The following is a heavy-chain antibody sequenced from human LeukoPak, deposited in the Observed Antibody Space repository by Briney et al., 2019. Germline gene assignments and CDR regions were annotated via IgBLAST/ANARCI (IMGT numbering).Heavy chain of an antibody. Sequence: GGSLRLSCVASGFTFSSHSMNWVRQAPGKGLEWVSYISSSSSIIHYADSVKGRFTISREDAKNSLFLQMNSLSPEDTAVYYCARVPRXXXDNXXXPWGQGTXXTVS. CDR1: GFTFSSHS. CDR2: ISSSSSII. V-gene: IGHV3-48*01. CDR3: ARVPRXXXDNXXXP. J-gene: IGHJ5*02.